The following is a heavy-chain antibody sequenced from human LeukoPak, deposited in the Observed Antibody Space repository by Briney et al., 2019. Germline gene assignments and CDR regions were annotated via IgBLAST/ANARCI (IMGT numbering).Heavy chain of an antibody. J-gene: IGHJ6*03. CDR1: GGTFSRYG. CDR2: IIPIFGTA. D-gene: IGHD1-26*01. Sequence: SVKVSCKASGGTFSRYGISWVRQAPGQGLEWMGGIIPIFGTANYAQKFQGRVAITADEYTSTAYMELSSLRSEDTAVYYCARVAGGSYSYYHMDVWGKGTTVTVSS. V-gene: IGHV1-69*13. CDR3: ARVAGGSYSYYHMDV.